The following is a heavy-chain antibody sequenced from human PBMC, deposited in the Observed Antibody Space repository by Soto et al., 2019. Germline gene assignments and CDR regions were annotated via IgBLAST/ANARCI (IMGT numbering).Heavy chain of an antibody. V-gene: IGHV1-2*02. Sequence: ASVKVSCKASGDTFTANYIHWVRQAPGQGFEWMGWINPKSGGTKYPQKFQGRVTMTRDTSISTAYMELSRLRSDDTAVYYCARLAIAAAGLYGMDVWGQGTTVTVSS. J-gene: IGHJ6*02. D-gene: IGHD6-13*01. CDR2: INPKSGGT. CDR3: ARLAIAAAGLYGMDV. CDR1: GDTFTANY.